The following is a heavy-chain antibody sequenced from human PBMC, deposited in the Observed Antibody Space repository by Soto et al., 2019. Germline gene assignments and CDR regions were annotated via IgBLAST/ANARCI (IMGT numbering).Heavy chain of an antibody. CDR2: INHSGST. CDR3: ARAGAYSNYVAY. CDR1: GGSFSGYY. V-gene: IGHV4-34*01. Sequence: SETLSLTCAVYGGSFSGYYWSWIRQPPGRGLEWIGEINHSGSTNYNPSLKSRVTISVDTSKNQFSLKLSSVTAADTAVYYCARAGAYSNYVAYWGQGTLVTVSS. J-gene: IGHJ4*02. D-gene: IGHD4-4*01.